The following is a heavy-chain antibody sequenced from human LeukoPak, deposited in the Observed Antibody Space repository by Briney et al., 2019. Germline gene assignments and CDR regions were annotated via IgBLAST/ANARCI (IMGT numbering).Heavy chain of an antibody. D-gene: IGHD6-13*01. J-gene: IGHJ5*02. CDR1: GGSISSSSKY. V-gene: IGHV4-39*01. CDR3: ARSSAAAGPTHIWFGP. CDR2: IYYSGDT. Sequence: SSETVSLTCSVSGGSISSSSKYWGWIRQPPGKGLEWIGSIYYSGDTYYNPSLRSRVTISVDTSKNQFSLKLTSVTAADTAVYYCARSSAAAGPTHIWFGPWGQGTLLTVPS.